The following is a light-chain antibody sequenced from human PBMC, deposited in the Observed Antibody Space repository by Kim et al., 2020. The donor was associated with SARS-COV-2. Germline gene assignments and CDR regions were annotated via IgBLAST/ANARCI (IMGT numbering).Light chain of an antibody. V-gene: IGLV1-44*01. CDR3: AAWDDNFYTWM. CDR1: SYNIGSNG. Sequence: QSVLTQPPSASGTPGQRVTISCSGSSYNIGSNGVSWFQVVPGTAPRLLIYTTSQRPSGVPARFSGSTSGTSASLAISGLQSGPEAVYICAAWDDNFYTWMLGGGTPLTVL. CDR2: TTS. J-gene: IGLJ3*02.